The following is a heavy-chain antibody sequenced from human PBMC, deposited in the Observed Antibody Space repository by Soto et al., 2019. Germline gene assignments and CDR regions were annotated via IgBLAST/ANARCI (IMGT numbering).Heavy chain of an antibody. CDR2: ISGYNGNT. D-gene: IGHD3-22*01. CDR1: GYSFTTYG. Sequence: QIPLVQSGTEVKRSGASVKVSCKTSGYSFTTYGLSWVRQAPGRGLEWVGWISGYNGNTNYAQKFQGTVILTTDTPTTTGYMEIKRLSSDDTAVYYCVRDTYYYHSSGPAPFDYWCQGAQVTVSS. CDR3: VRDTYYYHSSGPAPFDY. V-gene: IGHV1-18*01. J-gene: IGHJ4*02.